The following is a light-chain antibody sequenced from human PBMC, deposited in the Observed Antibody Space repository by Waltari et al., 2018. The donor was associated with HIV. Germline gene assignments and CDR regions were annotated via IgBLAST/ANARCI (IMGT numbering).Light chain of an antibody. J-gene: IGLJ2*01. CDR3: NSRDSSGNHLVV. CDR2: GKN. V-gene: IGLV3-19*01. CDR1: SLRSYY. Sequence: SSELTQDPAVSVALGQTVRITCQGDSLRSYYASWYQQKPGQAPVLVIYGKNNRHSGIPDRFSGSISGNTASLTITGAQAEDEADYYCNSRDSSGNHLVVFGGGTKLTVL.